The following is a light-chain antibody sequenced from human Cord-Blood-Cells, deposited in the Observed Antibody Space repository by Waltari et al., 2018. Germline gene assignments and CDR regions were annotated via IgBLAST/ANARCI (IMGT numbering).Light chain of an antibody. Sequence: QSALTQPASVSGSPGQSITISCTGTSSDVGGYNYVSWDQQHPGKAPNPMLYDVSKRPSGVSNRFSGSKSGNTASLTISGLQAEDEADYYCSSYTSSSTYVFGTGTKVTVL. V-gene: IGLV2-14*01. J-gene: IGLJ1*01. CDR2: DVS. CDR3: SSYTSSSTYV. CDR1: SSDVGGYNY.